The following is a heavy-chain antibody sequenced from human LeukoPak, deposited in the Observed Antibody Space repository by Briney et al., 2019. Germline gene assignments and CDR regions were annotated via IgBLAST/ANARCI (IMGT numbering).Heavy chain of an antibody. CDR3: ARYCSGGTCSPIDS. CDR2: INPKSGGT. D-gene: IGHD2-15*01. CDR1: GYTFIDYY. J-gene: IGHJ4*02. V-gene: IGHV1-2*02. Sequence: ASVKVSCKASGYTFIDYYIHWVRQAPGQGLEWMGWINPKSGGTKYAQKFQGRVTMTSDTSISTAYMELSSLRSDDTAVYYCARYCSGGTCSPIDSWGQGTLVTVSS.